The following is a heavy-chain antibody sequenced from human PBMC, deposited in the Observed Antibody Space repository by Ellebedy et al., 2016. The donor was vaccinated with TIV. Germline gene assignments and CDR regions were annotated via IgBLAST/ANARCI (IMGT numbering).Heavy chain of an antibody. J-gene: IGHJ5*02. CDR2: IYPGDSDT. D-gene: IGHD5-12*01. CDR1: GYSFTSYW. Sequence: PGGSLRLSCKGSGYSFTSYWIGWVRQMPGKGLEWMGIIYPGDSDTRYSPSFQGQVTISADKSISTAYLQWSSLKASDTAMYYCARVATINSWFDPWGQGTLVTVSS. V-gene: IGHV5-51*01. CDR3: ARVATINSWFDP.